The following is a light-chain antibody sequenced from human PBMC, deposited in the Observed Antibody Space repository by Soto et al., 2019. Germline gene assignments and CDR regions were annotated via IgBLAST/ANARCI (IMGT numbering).Light chain of an antibody. V-gene: IGKV1-39*01. CDR1: QSISSY. CDR2: AAS. Sequence: DIQMTQSPSSLSASVGDRVTITCRASQSISSYLNWYQQKPGKAPKLLIYAASSLQSGVPSRFSGSGSGTDFTLTISSLQPEDFATYYCQQSYPGPSKTFGQGTKVEIK. CDR3: QQSYPGPSKT. J-gene: IGKJ1*01.